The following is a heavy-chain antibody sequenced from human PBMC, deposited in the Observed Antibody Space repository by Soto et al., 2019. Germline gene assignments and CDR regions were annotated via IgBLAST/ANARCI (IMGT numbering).Heavy chain of an antibody. V-gene: IGHV4-30-2*01. Sequence: PSETLSLTCAVSGGSISSGGYSWSWIRQPPGKGLEWIGYIYHSGSTYYNPSLKSRVTISVDRSKNQFSLKLSSVTAADTAVYYCARGNRGYDGDWFDTWGQGTLVTVSS. J-gene: IGHJ5*02. D-gene: IGHD5-12*01. CDR2: IYHSGST. CDR3: ARGNRGYDGDWFDT. CDR1: GGSISSGGYS.